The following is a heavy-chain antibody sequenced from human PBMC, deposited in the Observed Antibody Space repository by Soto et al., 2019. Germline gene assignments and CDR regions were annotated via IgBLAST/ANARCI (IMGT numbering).Heavy chain of an antibody. J-gene: IGHJ6*02. D-gene: IGHD4-4*01. CDR2: IYYSGST. V-gene: IGHV4-30-4*01. Sequence: SETVSLTCTFSCGSISSGDYYWSWIRQPPGKGLEWIGYIYYSGSTYYNPSLKSRVTISVDTSKNQFSLKLSSVTAADTAVYYCARDQSNPLRSLYGMDVWGQGTTVTVSS. CDR3: ARDQSNPLRSLYGMDV. CDR1: CGSISSGDYY.